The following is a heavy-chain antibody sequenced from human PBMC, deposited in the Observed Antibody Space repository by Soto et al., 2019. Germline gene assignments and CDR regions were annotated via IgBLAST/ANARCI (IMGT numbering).Heavy chain of an antibody. CDR1: GGSISRDY. Sequence: PSETLSLTCTVSGGSISRDYYIWIRQSPGKGLEWIGHIYYSGSTKYNPSLKSRVLISVDTSKNQFSLKLSSVTAADTAVYYCACIFSGGYGYGFYYYGMDVWGQGTTVTVSS. J-gene: IGHJ6*02. D-gene: IGHD5-18*01. V-gene: IGHV4-59*04. CDR3: ACIFSGGYGYGFYYYGMDV. CDR2: IYYSGST.